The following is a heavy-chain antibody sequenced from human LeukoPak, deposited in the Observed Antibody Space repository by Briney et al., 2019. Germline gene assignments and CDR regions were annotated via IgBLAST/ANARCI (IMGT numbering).Heavy chain of an antibody. D-gene: IGHD2-2*01. Sequence: SVKVSCKASGGTFSSYAISWVRQAPGQGLEXXXXXXXIFGIANYAQKFQGRVTITADKSTSTAYMELSSLRSEDTAVYYCARDPYCSSTSCYANWFDPWGQGTLVTVSS. J-gene: IGHJ5*02. V-gene: IGHV1-69*17. CDR2: XXXIFGIA. CDR1: GGTFSSYA. CDR3: ARDPYCSSTSCYANWFDP.